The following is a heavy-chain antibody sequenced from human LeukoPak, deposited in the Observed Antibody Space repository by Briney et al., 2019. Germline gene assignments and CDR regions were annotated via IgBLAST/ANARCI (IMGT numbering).Heavy chain of an antibody. V-gene: IGHV4-59*11. CDR2: IYYSGST. Sequence: PSETLSLTCTVSGGPISSHYWSWIRQPPGKGLEWIGYIYYSGSTNYNPSLKSRVTISVDTSKNQFSLKLSSVTAADTAVYYCARSLTTVTYGGRFDYWGQGTLVTVSS. J-gene: IGHJ4*02. CDR1: GGPISSHY. CDR3: ARSLTTVTYGGRFDY. D-gene: IGHD4-17*01.